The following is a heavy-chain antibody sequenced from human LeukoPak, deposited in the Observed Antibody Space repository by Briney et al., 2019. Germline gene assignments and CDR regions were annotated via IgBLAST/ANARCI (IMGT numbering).Heavy chain of an antibody. J-gene: IGHJ6*02. V-gene: IGHV1-18*01. CDR3: AREVYYGSGSYYDYYGMDV. Sequence: ASVNVSCEASGYTFTSYGITWVRQAPRQGLEWMGWISAYNGNTNYAQKLQGRVTMTTDTSTSTAFMELRSLRSDDTAVYYCAREVYYGSGSYYDYYGMDVWGQGTTVTVSS. CDR2: ISAYNGNT. CDR1: GYTFTSYG. D-gene: IGHD3-10*01.